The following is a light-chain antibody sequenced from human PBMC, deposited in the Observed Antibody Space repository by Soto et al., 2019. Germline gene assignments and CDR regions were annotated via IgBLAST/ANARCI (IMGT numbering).Light chain of an antibody. CDR3: ISYTSNDVRYV. V-gene: IGLV2-14*01. Sequence: QSALTQPASVSGAPGQRITISCTGSNSDVGIYYFVSWYQHLPGTAPKLIVSEVSHRPSGVSNRFSGSKSGNTASLTISGLQSEDEADYYCISYTSNDVRYVFGTGTKVTVL. CDR2: EVS. J-gene: IGLJ1*01. CDR1: NSDVGIYYF.